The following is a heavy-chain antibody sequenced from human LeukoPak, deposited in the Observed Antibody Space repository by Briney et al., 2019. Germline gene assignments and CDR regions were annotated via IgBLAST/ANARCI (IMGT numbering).Heavy chain of an antibody. CDR2: ISGGGDTT. V-gene: IGHV3-23*01. J-gene: IGHJ5*02. D-gene: IGHD3-9*01. CDR1: GFTFSTYA. CDR3: AKTGDSSDWHPRNWFDP. Sequence: GGSLRLSCAVSGFTFSTYAMSWVRQAPGKGLEWVASISGGGDTTYSADSVKGRFTTSRDNSKNTLFLQMNSLRAEDTAVYYCAKTGDSSDWHPRNWFDPWGQGTLVIVSS.